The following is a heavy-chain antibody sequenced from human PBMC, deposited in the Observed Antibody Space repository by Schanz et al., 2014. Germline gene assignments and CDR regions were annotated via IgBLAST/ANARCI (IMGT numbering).Heavy chain of an antibody. CDR3: ARYRRVFDRDDLYYFDS. J-gene: IGHJ4*02. Sequence: QIQLVQSGPEVKKPGATVKVSCKASGYIFINSGISWVRQAPGQGLEWMGWISVYNHNKEYDQKFQGRVTMTTDTSTSTAYMALTDLRSDDTAVYYCARYRRVFDRDDLYYFDSWGQGTLVTVSS. V-gene: IGHV1-18*01. CDR2: ISVYNHNK. D-gene: IGHD3-16*02. CDR1: GYIFINSG.